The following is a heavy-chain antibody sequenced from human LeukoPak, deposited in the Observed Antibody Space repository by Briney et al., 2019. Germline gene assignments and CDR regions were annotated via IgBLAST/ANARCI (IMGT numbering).Heavy chain of an antibody. V-gene: IGHV3-21*01. CDR3: ARDLTAMGEYYFDY. J-gene: IGHJ4*02. CDR1: GFTFSSYN. Sequence: GGSLRLSCAASGFTFSSYNMNWVRQAPGKGLEWVSSISSSSSYIYYADSVEGRFTISRDNAKNSLYLQMNSLRAEDTAVYYCARDLTAMGEYYFDYWGQGTLVTVSS. D-gene: IGHD5-18*01. CDR2: ISSSSSYI.